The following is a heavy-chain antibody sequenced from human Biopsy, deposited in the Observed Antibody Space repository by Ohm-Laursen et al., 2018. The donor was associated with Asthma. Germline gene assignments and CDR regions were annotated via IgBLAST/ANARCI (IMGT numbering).Heavy chain of an antibody. D-gene: IGHD6-19*01. CDR2: ISYDGSSI. Sequence: SLRLSCSALRFTYEMHWVRQAPGKGLEWVAVISYDGSSIYYADSVKGRFTISRDNSKNTLSLQMNSLTAEDTAVYYCAKEGVAGTHIEDWGQGTLVTVSS. V-gene: IGHV3-30*04. CDR3: AKEGVAGTHIED. CDR1: RFTYE. J-gene: IGHJ4*02.